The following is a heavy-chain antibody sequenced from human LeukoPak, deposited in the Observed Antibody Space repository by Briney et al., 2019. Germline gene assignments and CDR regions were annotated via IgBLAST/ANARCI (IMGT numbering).Heavy chain of an antibody. J-gene: IGHJ4*02. CDR3: ARFGVYNGRYFDY. Sequence: SRTLSLTCAISGDSVSGNSAAWHWIRQSPSRGLEWLGRTYYRSKWYNDYAVSVKSRITINPDTSKNQFSLQLNSVTPGDTAVYYCARFGVYNGRYFDYWGQGTLVTVSS. CDR2: TYYRSKWYN. V-gene: IGHV6-1*01. CDR1: GDSVSGNSAA. D-gene: IGHD2-8*01.